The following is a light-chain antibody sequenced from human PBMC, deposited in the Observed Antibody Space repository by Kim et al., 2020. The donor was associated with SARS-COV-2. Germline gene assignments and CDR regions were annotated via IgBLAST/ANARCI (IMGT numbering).Light chain of an antibody. V-gene: IGLV3-1*01. CDR1: KLGDKY. CDR3: QAWDSSTAV. Sequence: SYELTQPPSVSVSPGQTASITCSGDKLGDKYACWYQQTPGQSPVLVIYQDTKRPSGLPERFSGSNSGNTATLTISGTQAMDEADYYCQAWDSSTAVFGGG. J-gene: IGLJ2*01. CDR2: QDT.